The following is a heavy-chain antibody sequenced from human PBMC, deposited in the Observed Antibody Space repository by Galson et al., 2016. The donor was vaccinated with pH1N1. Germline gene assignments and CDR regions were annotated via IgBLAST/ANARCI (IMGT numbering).Heavy chain of an antibody. J-gene: IGHJ4*02. CDR1: GFSLSSFW. Sequence: SLRLSCAASGFSLSSFWMTWVRQAPDKGLEWVANINEDGSKIYYVDSVKGRFTISRDNAKHSLYLQMNSLRAEDTAVYYCARSIGNIGAHWGQGTLVTVSS. D-gene: IGHD5-12*01. CDR2: INEDGSKI. CDR3: ARSIGNIGAH. V-gene: IGHV3-7*01.